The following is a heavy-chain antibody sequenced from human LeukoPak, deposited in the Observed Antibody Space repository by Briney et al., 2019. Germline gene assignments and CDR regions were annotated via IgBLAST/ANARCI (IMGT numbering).Heavy chain of an antibody. D-gene: IGHD3-10*01. Sequence: PSETLSLICTVYGESIPPYYWTWIRHPPGEGLEWLGEVRHSGSTNYNPSLKSRVTMSVDMSKNQFSLQLKFVTAADSAVYYCAGATATGTGRAFHYWAQGNLVPVSS. V-gene: IGHV4-34*01. CDR3: AGATATGTGRAFHY. CDR1: GESIPPYY. J-gene: IGHJ4*02. CDR2: VRHSGST.